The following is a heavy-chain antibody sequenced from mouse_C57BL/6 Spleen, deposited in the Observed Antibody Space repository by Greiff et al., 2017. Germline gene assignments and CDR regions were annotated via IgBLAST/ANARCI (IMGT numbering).Heavy chain of an antibody. J-gene: IGHJ2*01. Sequence: DVHLVESGGGLVKPGGSLKLSCAASGFTFSSYAMSWVRQTPEKRLEWVATISDGGSYTYYPDNVKGRFTISRDNAKNNLYLQMSHLKSEDTAMYYCARESSNWDVKGGDYFDYWGQGTTLTVSS. V-gene: IGHV5-4*01. D-gene: IGHD4-1*01. CDR3: ARESSNWDVKGGDYFDY. CDR2: ISDGGSYT. CDR1: GFTFSSYA.